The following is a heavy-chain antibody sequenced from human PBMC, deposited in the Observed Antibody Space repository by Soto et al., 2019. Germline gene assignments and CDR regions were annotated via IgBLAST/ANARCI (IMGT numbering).Heavy chain of an antibody. V-gene: IGHV3-21*01. CDR3: ARVLGTTVIRYYFDY. CDR2: MSSSSTHI. CDR1: GFTFSTYT. Sequence: EVQLVESGGGLVKPGGSLRLSCAASGFTFSTYTMNWVRQAPGKGLEWVSSMSSSSTHIYYADSVKGRFTISRDNAKNSLYLQMNSLRAEDTAVYYCARVLGTTVIRYYFDYWGQGTLVTVSS. J-gene: IGHJ4*02. D-gene: IGHD4-4*01.